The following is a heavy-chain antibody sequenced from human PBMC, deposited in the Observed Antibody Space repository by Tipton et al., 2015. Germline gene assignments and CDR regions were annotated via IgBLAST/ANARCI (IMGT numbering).Heavy chain of an antibody. J-gene: IGHJ4*02. V-gene: IGHV4-34*01. Sequence: TLSLTCAVYGGSFSGFYWSWIRQPPGKGLQWIGEIHHSGSTNYNPSLKSRVTISVDTSKNQFSLKLSSVTAADTAVYYCARHAAMIAVASFDYWGQGTLVTVSS. CDR3: ARHAAMIAVASFDY. CDR1: GGSFSGFY. CDR2: IHHSGST. D-gene: IGHD6-19*01.